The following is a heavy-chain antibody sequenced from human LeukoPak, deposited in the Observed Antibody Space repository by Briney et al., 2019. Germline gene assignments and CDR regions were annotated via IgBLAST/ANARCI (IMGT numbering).Heavy chain of an antibody. V-gene: IGHV3-23*01. CDR1: GFTFSSCA. D-gene: IGHD2-15*01. CDR3: AKDGRIVVVVAAHAFDI. Sequence: GGSLRLSCAASGFTFSSCAMSWVRQAPGKGLEWVSAISGSGGSTCYADSVKGRFTISGDNSKNTLYLQMNSLRAEDTAVYYCAKDGRIVVVVAAHAFDIWGQGTMVTVSS. J-gene: IGHJ3*02. CDR2: ISGSGGST.